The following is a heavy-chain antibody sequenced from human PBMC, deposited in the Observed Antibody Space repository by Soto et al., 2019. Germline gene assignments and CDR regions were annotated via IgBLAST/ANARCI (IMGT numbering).Heavy chain of an antibody. D-gene: IGHD4-4*01. J-gene: IGHJ6*02. Sequence: GGSLRLSCAASGFTFSSYSMNWVRQAPGKGLEWVSYISSSSSTIYYADSVKGRFTISRDNAKNSLYLQMNSLRDEDTAVYYCAREXVTTTSFVTRYYYGMDVWGQGTTVTVSS. CDR2: ISSSSSTI. V-gene: IGHV3-48*02. CDR3: AREXVTTTSFVTRYYYGMDV. CDR1: GFTFSSYS.